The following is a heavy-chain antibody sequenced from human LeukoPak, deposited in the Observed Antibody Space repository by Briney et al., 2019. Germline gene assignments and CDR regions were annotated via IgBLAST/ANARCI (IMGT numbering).Heavy chain of an antibody. CDR3: ARVDRYSSWGNYFDY. J-gene: IGHJ4*02. V-gene: IGHV1-69*13. CDR2: IIPMFGTA. Sequence: SVKVSCKASGYTFTRYVISWVRQAPGQGLEWMGGIIPMFGTANYAQKFQGRVTITADESTSTAYMELSSLRSEDTAVYYCARVDRYSSWGNYFDYWGQGTLVTVSP. D-gene: IGHD6-19*01. CDR1: GYTFTRYV.